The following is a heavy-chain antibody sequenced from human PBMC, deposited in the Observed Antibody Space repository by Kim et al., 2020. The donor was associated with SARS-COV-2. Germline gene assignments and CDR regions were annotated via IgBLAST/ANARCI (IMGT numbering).Heavy chain of an antibody. D-gene: IGHD3-16*01. CDR3: ARLGVENWFDP. J-gene: IGHJ5*02. Sequence: SETLSLTCTVSGGSISSYYWSWIRQPPGKGLEWIGYIYYSGSTNYNPSFKSRVTISVDTSKNQFSLKLSSVTAADTAVYYCARLGVENWFDPWGQGTLVTVSS. CDR1: GGSISSYY. V-gene: IGHV4-59*08. CDR2: IYYSGST.